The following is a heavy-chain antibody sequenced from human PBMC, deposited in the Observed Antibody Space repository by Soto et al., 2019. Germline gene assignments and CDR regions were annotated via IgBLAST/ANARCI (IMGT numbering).Heavy chain of an antibody. CDR3: ARSIAAADAFDY. V-gene: IGHV4-61*01. Sequence: QGQLQESGPGLVKPSETLSLTCTVSGGSVSSGSYYWSWIRQPPGEGLEWIGYIYYSGSTNYNPSLKSRVTLSVDTSKNQFSLKLSSVTAADTAVYYCARSIAAADAFDYWGQGTLVTVSS. J-gene: IGHJ4*02. CDR2: IYYSGST. CDR1: GGSVSSGSYY. D-gene: IGHD6-13*01.